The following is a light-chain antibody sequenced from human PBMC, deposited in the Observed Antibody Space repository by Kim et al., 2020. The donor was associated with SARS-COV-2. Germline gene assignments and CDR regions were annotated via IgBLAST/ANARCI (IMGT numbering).Light chain of an antibody. CDR2: DAS. CDR3: QQYYSLPT. Sequence: SAHAGDRVTITCQASKDISKYLNWYQQKPGKGPKLLIYDASNLETGVPSRFSGSGSGTDFTFTISSLQPEDFATYYCQQYYSLPTFGQGTRLGIK. CDR1: KDISKY. J-gene: IGKJ5*01. V-gene: IGKV1-33*01.